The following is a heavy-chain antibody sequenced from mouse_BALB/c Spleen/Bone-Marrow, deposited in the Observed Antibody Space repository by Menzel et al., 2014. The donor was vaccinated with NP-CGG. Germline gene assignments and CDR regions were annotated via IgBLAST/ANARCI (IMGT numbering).Heavy chain of an antibody. D-gene: IGHD2-4*01. Sequence: QVQLKQSGAELVKPGASVKLSCKASGYTFTSYDINWVRQRPEQGLEWIGWIFPGDGSTKYNEKFKGKATLTTDKSSSTAYMQLSRLTSEDSAVYFCARRVYYDYDGGAWFAYLGQGTLVTVSA. V-gene: IGHV1-85*01. CDR3: ARRVYYDYDGGAWFAY. CDR2: IFPGDGST. CDR1: GYTFTSYD. J-gene: IGHJ3*01.